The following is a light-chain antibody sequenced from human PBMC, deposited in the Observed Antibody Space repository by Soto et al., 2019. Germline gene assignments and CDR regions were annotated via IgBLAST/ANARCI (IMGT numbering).Light chain of an antibody. V-gene: IGKV1-5*01. J-gene: IGKJ4*01. CDR2: DAS. CDR1: RSISIF. CDR3: QQYNSYPLT. Sequence: DIQMTQSPLSLSASVGDRVTITCRASRSISIFLNWYQQKPGKAPKLLIYDASSLESGVPSRFSGSGSGTEFTLIISSLQPDDVATYYCQQYNSYPLTFGGGTKVDIK.